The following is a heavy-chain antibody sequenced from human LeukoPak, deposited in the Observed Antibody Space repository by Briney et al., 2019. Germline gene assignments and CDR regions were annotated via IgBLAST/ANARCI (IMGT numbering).Heavy chain of an antibody. Sequence: SETLSLTCTVSGVPISSHYWSWSRQPPGKGLEWIGNIYYDGTTNYNPSLRSRITISIDTSKNQFSLRLSSVTTADSAMYYCARSGDSSAYFGSWGQGTLVAVSS. J-gene: IGHJ4*02. CDR3: ARSGDSSAYFGS. CDR1: GVPISSHY. D-gene: IGHD3-22*01. CDR2: IYYDGTT. V-gene: IGHV4-59*11.